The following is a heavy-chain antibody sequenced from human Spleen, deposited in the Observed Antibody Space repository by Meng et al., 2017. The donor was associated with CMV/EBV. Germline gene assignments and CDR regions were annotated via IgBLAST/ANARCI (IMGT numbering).Heavy chain of an antibody. D-gene: IGHD6-13*01. V-gene: IGHV3-7*03. CDR3: AKGGQQLTYFDY. CDR1: GFSFSSHW. J-gene: IGHJ4*02. Sequence: GGSLRLSCAASGFSFSSHWMSWVRQAPGKGLEWVAYIKHDGSGKYYLGSVKGRFTISRDNAKNSLYLQMNSLRAEDTAVYYCAKGGQQLTYFDYWGQGTLVTVSS. CDR2: IKHDGSGK.